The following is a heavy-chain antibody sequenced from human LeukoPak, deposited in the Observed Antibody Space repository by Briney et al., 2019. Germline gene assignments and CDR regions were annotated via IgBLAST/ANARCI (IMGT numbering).Heavy chain of an antibody. CDR3: ASFTYYYDSSGYPDY. V-gene: IGHV3-30*02. Sequence: GGSLRLSCAASGFTFSSYGMHWVRQAPGKGLEWVAFIRYDGSNKYYADSVKGRFTISRDNSKNTLYLQMNSLRAEDTAVYYCASFTYYYDSSGYPDYWGQGTLVTVSS. CDR2: IRYDGSNK. CDR1: GFTFSSYG. J-gene: IGHJ4*02. D-gene: IGHD3-22*01.